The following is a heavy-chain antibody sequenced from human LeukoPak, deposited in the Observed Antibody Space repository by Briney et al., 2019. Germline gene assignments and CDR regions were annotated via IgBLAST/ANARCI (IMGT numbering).Heavy chain of an antibody. CDR3: ARVRIAVAGKYYFDY. CDR1: GYTFTGYY. D-gene: IGHD6-19*01. CDR2: INPNSGGT. J-gene: IGHJ4*02. V-gene: IGHV1-2*02. Sequence: ASVKVSCKASGYTFTGYYMHWVRQAPGQGLEWMGWINPNSGGTNYAQKFQGRVTMTRDTSISTAYMELSRLRSDNTAVYYCARVRIAVAGKYYFDYWGQGTLVTVSS.